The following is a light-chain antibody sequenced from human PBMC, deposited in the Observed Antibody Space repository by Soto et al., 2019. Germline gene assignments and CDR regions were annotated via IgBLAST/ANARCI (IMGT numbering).Light chain of an antibody. J-gene: IGKJ2*01. CDR1: QSILYSNGYHY. CDR3: MQALEGRT. Sequence: DIVMTQSPLSLPVIPGEPASISCRSSQSILYSNGYHYLDLYLQKPGQSPQLLIYLGSNRASGVPDRFSGSGSGTDFTLKISRVEAEDVGRYYWMQALEGRTFGQGTKLAIK. V-gene: IGKV2-28*01. CDR2: LGS.